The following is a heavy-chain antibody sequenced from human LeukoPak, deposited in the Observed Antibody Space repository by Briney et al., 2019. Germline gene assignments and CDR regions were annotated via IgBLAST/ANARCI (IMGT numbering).Heavy chain of an antibody. CDR2: IYSGGST. J-gene: IGHJ4*02. D-gene: IGHD3-9*01. Sequence: GGSLRLSCAASGFTVSSNYMSWVRQAPGKGLEWVSVIYSGGSTYYADSVKGRFTISRDNSKNTLYLQMNSLRAEDTAVYYCAKLRYFDWLFDYWGQGTLVTVSS. V-gene: IGHV3-53*01. CDR3: AKLRYFDWLFDY. CDR1: GFTVSSNY.